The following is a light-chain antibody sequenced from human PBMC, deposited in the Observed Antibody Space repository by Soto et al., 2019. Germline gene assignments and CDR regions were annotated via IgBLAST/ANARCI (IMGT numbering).Light chain of an antibody. Sequence: QAVVTQPPSVSGAPGQRVTISCTGGRTNIGGGYDVHWYQQLPGTAPKLLISGSSNRPSGIPYRFSGSKSGASASLAINGLQAEDEADYYCQSYDSRLTTYVFGSGSKLTVL. V-gene: IGLV1-40*03. CDR2: GSS. CDR3: QSYDSRLTTYV. J-gene: IGLJ1*01. CDR1: RTNIGGGYD.